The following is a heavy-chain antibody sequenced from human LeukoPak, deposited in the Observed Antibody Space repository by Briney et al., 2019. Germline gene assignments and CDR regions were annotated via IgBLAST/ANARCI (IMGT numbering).Heavy chain of an antibody. Sequence: PSETLSLTCTVSGGSISSYYWSWIRQPPGKGLEWIGYIYYSGSTNYNPSLKSRVTISVDTSKNQFSLKLSSVTAADTAVYYCARRIWGQFDYWGQGTLVTVSS. D-gene: IGHD3-16*01. CDR3: ARRIWGQFDY. J-gene: IGHJ4*02. CDR2: IYYSGST. V-gene: IGHV4-59*01. CDR1: GGSISSYY.